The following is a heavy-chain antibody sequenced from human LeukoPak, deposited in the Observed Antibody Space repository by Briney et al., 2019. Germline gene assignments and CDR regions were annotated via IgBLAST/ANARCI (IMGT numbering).Heavy chain of an antibody. CDR2: IYSGGST. CDR1: GFTVSGNY. V-gene: IGHV3-53*01. Sequence: PGGSLRLSCAASGFTVSGNYMSWVRQAPGKGLEWVSTIYSGGSTYYADSVKGRFTISRDNSKNTLYLQMNSLRAEDTAVYYCARTRWGSEIPYFDYWGQGTLVTVS. CDR3: ARTRWGSEIPYFDY. J-gene: IGHJ4*02. D-gene: IGHD3-10*01.